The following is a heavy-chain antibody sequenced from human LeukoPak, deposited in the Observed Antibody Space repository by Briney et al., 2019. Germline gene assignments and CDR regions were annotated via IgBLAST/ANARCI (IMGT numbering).Heavy chain of an antibody. CDR2: INSDGSST. CDR1: GFTFSTYS. CDR3: APTSSGWDAFHI. V-gene: IGHV3-74*01. J-gene: IGHJ3*02. Sequence: PGGSLRLSCAASGFTFSTYSMHWVRQAPGKGLLWVSRINSDGSSTNYADSVKGRFTISRDNANNTLYLQMTSLRAEDTAVYYCAPTSSGWDAFHIWGQGTMVTVSS. D-gene: IGHD3-22*01.